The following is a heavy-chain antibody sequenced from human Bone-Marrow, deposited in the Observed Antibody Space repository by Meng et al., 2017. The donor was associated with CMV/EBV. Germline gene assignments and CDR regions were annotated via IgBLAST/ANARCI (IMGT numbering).Heavy chain of an antibody. J-gene: IGHJ6*02. CDR3: ARDQFYCSSTSCYGEDYYYGMDV. CDR1: GYTLTGYY. V-gene: IGHV1-2*02. CDR2: INPNSGGT. Sequence: ASVKVSCKASGYTLTGYYMHWVRQAPGQGLEWMGWINPNSGGTNYAQKFQGRVTMTRDTSISTAYMELSRLRSDDTAVYYCARDQFYCSSTSCYGEDYYYGMDVWGQGTTVTVSS. D-gene: IGHD2-2*01.